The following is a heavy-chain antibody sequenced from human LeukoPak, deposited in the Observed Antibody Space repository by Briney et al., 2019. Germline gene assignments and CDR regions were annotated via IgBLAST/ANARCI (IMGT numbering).Heavy chain of an antibody. D-gene: IGHD3-22*01. V-gene: IGHV4-59*01. Sequence: SETLSLTCTVSGGSISSYYWSWIRQPPGKGLEWIGYIYYSGSTNYNPSLKSRVTMSVDTSKNQFSLKLSSVTAADTAVYYCAREGENYYDSSGSPSDAFDIWGQGTMVTVSS. CDR1: GGSISSYY. CDR2: IYYSGST. CDR3: AREGENYYDSSGSPSDAFDI. J-gene: IGHJ3*02.